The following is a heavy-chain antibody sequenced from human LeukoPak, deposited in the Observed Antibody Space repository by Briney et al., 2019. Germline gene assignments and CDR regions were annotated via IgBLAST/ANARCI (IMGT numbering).Heavy chain of an antibody. Sequence: GGSLRLSCAASGFTFSSYAMSWVRQAPGKGLEWVSGISGSGGSTYYADSLKGRFTISRDNSKNTLYLKMNSLRAEDTAVYYCAKDSSYYYASGSYYEDYWGQGTLVTVSS. D-gene: IGHD3-10*01. CDR2: ISGSGGST. V-gene: IGHV3-23*01. CDR3: AKDSSYYYASGSYYEDY. J-gene: IGHJ4*02. CDR1: GFTFSSYA.